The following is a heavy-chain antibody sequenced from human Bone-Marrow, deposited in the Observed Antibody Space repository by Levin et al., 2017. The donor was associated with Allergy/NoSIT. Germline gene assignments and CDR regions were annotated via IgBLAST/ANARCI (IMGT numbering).Heavy chain of an antibody. D-gene: IGHD6-13*01. V-gene: IGHV1-2*04. CDR2: INPNSGGT. J-gene: IGHJ4*02. CDR1: GYTFTGYY. Sequence: PGGSLRLSCKASGYTFTGYYMHWVRQAPGQGLEWMGWINPNSGGTNYAQKFQGWVTMTRDTSISTAYMELSRLRSDDTAVYYCARFVGRGAAAARGGFDYWGQGTLVTVSS. CDR3: ARFVGRGAAAARGGFDY.